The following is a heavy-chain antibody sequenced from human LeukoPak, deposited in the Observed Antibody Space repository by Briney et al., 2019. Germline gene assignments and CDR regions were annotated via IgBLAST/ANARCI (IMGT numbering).Heavy chain of an antibody. D-gene: IGHD4-11*01. V-gene: IGHV3-21*01. CDR2: ISTTSSNK. J-gene: IGHJ6*02. CDR3: ASYSIPGAYV. Sequence: GGSLRLSCAASGFTFSSYGMNWVRQAPGKGLEWVSSISTTSSNKYCADSVKGRFTISRDNAKNSLYLQMNSLRVEDAAVYYCASYSIPGAYVWGQGTTVTVSS. CDR1: GFTFSSYG.